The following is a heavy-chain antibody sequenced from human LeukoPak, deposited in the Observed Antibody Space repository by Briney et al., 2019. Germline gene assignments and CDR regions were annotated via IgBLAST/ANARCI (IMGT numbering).Heavy chain of an antibody. CDR2: INHSGST. Sequence: SETLSLTCAVYGGSFSGYYWSWIRQPPGKGLEWIGGINHSGSTNYNPSLKSRVTISVGTSKNQFSLKLSSVTAADTAVYYCARGYWFDPWGQGTLVTVSS. CDR1: GGSFSGYY. CDR3: ARGYWFDP. J-gene: IGHJ5*02. V-gene: IGHV4-34*01.